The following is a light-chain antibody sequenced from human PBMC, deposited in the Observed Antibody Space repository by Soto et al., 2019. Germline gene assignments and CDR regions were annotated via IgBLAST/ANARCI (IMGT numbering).Light chain of an antibody. Sequence: QCALTQPASVSGSPGQSITISCTGTSSDVGGYNYVSWYQQYPGKAPKLMIYEVNIRPSGVSDRFSGSKSGNTASLTISGLQAEDEADYYCSSWASSGTLVFGGGTKLTVL. J-gene: IGLJ2*01. V-gene: IGLV2-14*01. CDR3: SSWASSGTLV. CDR1: SSDVGGYNY. CDR2: EVN.